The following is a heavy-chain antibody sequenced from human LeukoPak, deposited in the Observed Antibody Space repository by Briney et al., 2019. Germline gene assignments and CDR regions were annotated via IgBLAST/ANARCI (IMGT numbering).Heavy chain of an antibody. Sequence: GGSLRLSCAASGFTFSSYAMSWVRQAPGKGLEWVSAISGSGGSTYYADSVKGRFTISRDNSKKTLHLQMNSLRAEDTTVYYCAKGGRDTGGNWFDPWGQGTLVTVSS. CDR3: AKGGRDTGGNWFDP. J-gene: IGHJ5*02. V-gene: IGHV3-23*01. D-gene: IGHD2-8*02. CDR2: ISGSGGST. CDR1: GFTFSSYA.